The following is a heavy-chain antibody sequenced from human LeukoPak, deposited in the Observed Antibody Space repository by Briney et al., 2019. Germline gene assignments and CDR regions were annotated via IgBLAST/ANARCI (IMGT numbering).Heavy chain of an antibody. D-gene: IGHD5-18*01. CDR3: AREERGYNYNTGFDY. CDR1: GGSISSYY. Sequence: SETLSLTCTVSGGSISSYYWSWIRQPPGKGLEWIGYIYYSGSTNYNPSLKSRVTISVDTYKNQFSLKLNSVTAADTAVYYCAREERGYNYNTGFDYWGQGTLVTVSS. J-gene: IGHJ4*02. V-gene: IGHV4-59*12. CDR2: IYYSGST.